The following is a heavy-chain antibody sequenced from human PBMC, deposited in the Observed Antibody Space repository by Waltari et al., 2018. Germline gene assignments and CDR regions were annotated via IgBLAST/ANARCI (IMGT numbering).Heavy chain of an antibody. Sequence: QVQLQESGPGLVKPSETLSLPCAVSGYSISSGYYWGRIRQPPGKGLEWIGSLYHSGSTYYNPSLKSRVTISVDTSKNQFSLKLSSVTAADTAVYYCARPGSPDRTDAFDIWGQGTMVTVSS. CDR2: LYHSGST. V-gene: IGHV4-38-2*01. J-gene: IGHJ3*02. CDR3: ARPGSPDRTDAFDI. D-gene: IGHD5-12*01. CDR1: GYSISSGYY.